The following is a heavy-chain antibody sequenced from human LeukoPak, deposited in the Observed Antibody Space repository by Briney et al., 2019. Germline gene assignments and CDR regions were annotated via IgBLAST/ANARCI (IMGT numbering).Heavy chain of an antibody. CDR1: GGSISRGGYC. V-gene: IGHV4-31*02. Sequence: TLSRTRTVSGGSISRGGYCGSWYSQHPGKALKWIVYIYYSGSTYYNPSLKSRVTISVDTSKNQFSLKLSSVTAADTAVYYCARDRYYGSGSYPYFDYWGQGTLVTVSS. CDR2: IYYSGST. D-gene: IGHD3-10*01. J-gene: IGHJ4*02. CDR3: ARDRYYGSGSYPYFDY.